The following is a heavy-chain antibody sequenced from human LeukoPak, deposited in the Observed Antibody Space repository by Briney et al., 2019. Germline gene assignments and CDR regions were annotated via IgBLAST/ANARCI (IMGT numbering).Heavy chain of an antibody. CDR1: GFTFNNYA. D-gene: IGHD6-13*01. J-gene: IGHJ3*02. CDR3: AKAGWYSSKSYATYDDAIDI. V-gene: IGHV3-23*01. Sequence: PGGSPRLSCAASGFTFNNYAMNWVRQAPGKGLEWVSAIDNHGGSTYYADSVKGRFTISRDNSKNTLYLQMNSLRAEDTALYYCAKAGWYSSKSYATYDDAIDIWGQGTLVTVSS. CDR2: IDNHGGST.